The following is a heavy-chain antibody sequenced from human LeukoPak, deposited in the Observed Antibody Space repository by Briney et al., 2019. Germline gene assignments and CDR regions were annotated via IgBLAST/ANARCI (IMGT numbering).Heavy chain of an antibody. D-gene: IGHD3-22*01. CDR1: GYTFTSYG. CDR3: ARGYDSSGYYYGDY. V-gene: IGHV1-18*01. CDR2: ISVYSGNT. J-gene: IGHJ4*02. Sequence: ASVKVSCKASGYTFTSYGISWVRQAPGQGLEWMGWISVYSGNTDYTQKPQGRVTMTTDASTTTAYMELRSLRSDDTAVYYCARGYDSSGYYYGDYWGQGTLVTVSS.